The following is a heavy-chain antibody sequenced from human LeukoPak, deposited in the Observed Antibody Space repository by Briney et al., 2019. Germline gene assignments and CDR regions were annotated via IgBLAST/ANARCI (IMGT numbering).Heavy chain of an antibody. CDR3: AHGSMYQLDY. J-gene: IGHJ4*02. D-gene: IGHD2-2*01. Sequence: GGSLRLSCTAFGFTFSSYSLNWVRQAPGKGLEWVSSISSGSDYIYYADSVKGRFTISRDNSKNTLYLQMNSLRAEDTAVYYCAHGSMYQLDYWGQGTLVTVSS. V-gene: IGHV3-21*04. CDR1: GFTFSSYS. CDR2: ISSGSDYI.